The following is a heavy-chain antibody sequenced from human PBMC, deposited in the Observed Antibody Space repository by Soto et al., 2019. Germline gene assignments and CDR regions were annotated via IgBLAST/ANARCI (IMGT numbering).Heavy chain of an antibody. CDR3: ARHKLPPYFES. J-gene: IGHJ4*01. CDR1: GGSIGSSGHY. Sequence: QLQLQESGPGLVKASETLSLTCAVSGGSIGSSGHYWGWIRQPPGKGLEWIASFYYSGNTYYNPSLKSRVTISVDTSKNQLSMRLRSVSAADTAVYYCARHKLPPYFESWGHGALVTVSS. V-gene: IGHV4-39*01. CDR2: FYYSGNT.